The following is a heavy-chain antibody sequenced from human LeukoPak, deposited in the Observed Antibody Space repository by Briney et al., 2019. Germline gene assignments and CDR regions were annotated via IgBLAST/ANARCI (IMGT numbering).Heavy chain of an antibody. J-gene: IGHJ3*02. CDR1: GFTFSSYG. Sequence: GGSLRLSCAASGFTFSSYGMHWVRQAPGKGLEWVAVISYDGSNKYYADSVKGRFTISRDNSKNTLYLQMNSLRAEDTAVYYCANKLRWLDAFDIWGQGTMVTVSS. CDR3: ANKLRWLDAFDI. CDR2: ISYDGSNK. D-gene: IGHD2-15*01. V-gene: IGHV3-30*18.